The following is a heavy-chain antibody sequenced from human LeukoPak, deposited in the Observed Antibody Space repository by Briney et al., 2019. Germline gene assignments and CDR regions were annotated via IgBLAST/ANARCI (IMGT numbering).Heavy chain of an antibody. CDR2: INHSGST. CDR1: GDSISGYY. Sequence: SETLSLTCTVSGDSISGYYWSWIRQPPGKGLEWIGEINHSGSTNYNPSLKCRVTISVDTSKNQFSLKLSSVTAADTAVYYCARGRPPAMVRGVTKSPFDYWGQGTLVTVSS. V-gene: IGHV4-34*01. J-gene: IGHJ4*02. CDR3: ARGRPPAMVRGVTKSPFDY. D-gene: IGHD3-10*01.